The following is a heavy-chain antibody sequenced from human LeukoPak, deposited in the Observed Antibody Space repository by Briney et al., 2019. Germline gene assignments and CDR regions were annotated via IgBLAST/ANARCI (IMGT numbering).Heavy chain of an antibody. D-gene: IGHD3-3*01. CDR3: APGRGYYSYDAFDI. CDR1: GFTVSSYS. V-gene: IGHV3-48*01. J-gene: IGHJ3*02. CDR2: ISSSRSTI. Sequence: PGGSLRLSCAASGFTVSSYSMNWVRQAPGKGLEWVSYISSSRSTIYYADSVKGRFTISRDNAKNSLYLQMNSLRAEDTAVYYCAPGRGYYSYDAFDIWGQGTMVTVSS.